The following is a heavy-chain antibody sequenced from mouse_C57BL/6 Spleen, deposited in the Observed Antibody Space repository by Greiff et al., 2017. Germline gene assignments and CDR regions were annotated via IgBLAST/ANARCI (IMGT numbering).Heavy chain of an antibody. V-gene: IGHV2-2*01. D-gene: IGHD2-5*01. CDR3: ARNGEDYYSNWYFDV. CDR1: GFSLTSYG. CDR2: IWSGGST. J-gene: IGHJ1*03. Sequence: QVQLKESGPGLVQPSQSLSITCTVSGFSLTSYGVHWVRQSPGQGLEWLGVIWSGGSTDYNAAFISRLSISKDNSKSQVFSKMNSLQADDTAIYYCARNGEDYYSNWYFDVWGTQTTRTVSS.